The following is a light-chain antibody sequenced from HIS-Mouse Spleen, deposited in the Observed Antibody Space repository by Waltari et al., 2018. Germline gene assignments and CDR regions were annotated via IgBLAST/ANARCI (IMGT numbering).Light chain of an antibody. Sequence: SYELTQPPSVSVSPGQTARITCSGRACPKKYAYWYQQKSGQAPVLVIYEDSNRPSGIPERFSGSSSGTMATLTISGAQVEDEADYYCYSTDSSGNHRVFGGGTKLTVL. CDR1: ACPKKY. V-gene: IGLV3-10*01. CDR2: EDS. J-gene: IGLJ2*01. CDR3: YSTDSSGNHRV.